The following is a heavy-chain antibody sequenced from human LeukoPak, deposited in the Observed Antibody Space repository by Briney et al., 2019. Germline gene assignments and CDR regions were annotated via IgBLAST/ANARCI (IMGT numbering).Heavy chain of an antibody. J-gene: IGHJ4*02. CDR2: LSYDGSNK. D-gene: IGHD6-19*01. CDR1: GFTFSGYG. CDR3: ARGLYKNGWYYFDY. V-gene: IGHV3-33*01. Sequence: GGSLRLSCAASGFTFSGYGIHWVRQAPGKGLERVAFLSYDGSNKFYADSVKGRFTISRDNSENTLHLQMNSLKDEDTAVYYCARGLYKNGWYYFDYWGQGTLVTVSS.